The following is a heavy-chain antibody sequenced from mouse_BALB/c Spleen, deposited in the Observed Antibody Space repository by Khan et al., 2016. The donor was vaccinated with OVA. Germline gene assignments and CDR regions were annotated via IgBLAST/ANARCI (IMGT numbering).Heavy chain of an antibody. CDR2: ISSGGSYP. Sequence: EVELVESGGALVKPGGSLKLSCAAAGFTFSSFGMSWVRQTPDKRLEWVATISSGGSYPYYPDSVKGRFTISRDNAKNTLYLQMSSLRSEDTAMYYGARQYGHSPMDYWGQGTSVTVSS. CDR1: GFTFSSFG. V-gene: IGHV5-6*01. CDR3: ARQYGHSPMDY. D-gene: IGHD2-1*01. J-gene: IGHJ4*01.